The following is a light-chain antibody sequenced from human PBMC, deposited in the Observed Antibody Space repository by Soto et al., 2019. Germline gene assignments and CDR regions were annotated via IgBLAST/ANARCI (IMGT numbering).Light chain of an antibody. CDR2: GVS. J-gene: IGKJ4*01. CDR3: QQRSKWPLT. Sequence: EIVVTQSPATLSVSPGERATLSCRASQSVRSKLAWFQQKPGQAPSLLIYGVSTRETGVPVRFSCSGSGTEFTRTISSLEPEDVAVYYCQQRSKWPLTFGGGTKVDIK. CDR1: QSVRSK. V-gene: IGKV3-15*01.